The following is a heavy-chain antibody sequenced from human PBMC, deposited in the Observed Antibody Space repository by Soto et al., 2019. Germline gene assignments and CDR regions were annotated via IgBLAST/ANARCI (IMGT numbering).Heavy chain of an antibody. V-gene: IGHV5-51*01. CDR2: IYPGDSDT. Sequence: PGESLKISCKASGYSFTSYWIGWVRQMPGKGLEWMGIIYPGDSDTRYSPSFQGQVTISADKSISTAYLQWSSLKASDTAMYYCAFSPGGYCSGGSCYWFDPWGQGTLVTVSS. CDR3: AFSPGGYCSGGSCYWFDP. D-gene: IGHD2-15*01. CDR1: GYSFTSYW. J-gene: IGHJ5*02.